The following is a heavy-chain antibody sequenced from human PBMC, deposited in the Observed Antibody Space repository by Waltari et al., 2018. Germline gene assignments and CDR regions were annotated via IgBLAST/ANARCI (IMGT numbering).Heavy chain of an antibody. CDR3: AKAETLLYYFDY. D-gene: IGHD3-10*01. J-gene: IGHJ4*02. CDR1: GFTFSSYA. V-gene: IGHV3-23*01. CDR2: ISGSGGST. Sequence: EVQLLESGGGLVQPGGSLRLSCAASGFTFSSYAMRWVRQAPGKGLEWVSAISGSGGSTYYADSVKGRFTISRDNSKNTLYLQMNSLRAEDTAVYYCAKAETLLYYFDYWGQGTLVTVSS.